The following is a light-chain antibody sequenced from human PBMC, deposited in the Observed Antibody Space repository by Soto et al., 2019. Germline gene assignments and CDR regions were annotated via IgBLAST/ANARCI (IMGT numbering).Light chain of an antibody. J-gene: IGLJ2*01. CDR2: EVT. CDR1: SIDVGTYNL. Sequence: QSVLTQPASVSGSPGQSITISCTGTSIDVGTYNLVSWYRQYPGTAPKLLLYEVTKLPSGVSSRFSGSKSGNTASLTISGLQAEDEADYFCCSYAGSQTFVVFGGGTKVTV. CDR3: CSYAGSQTFVV. V-gene: IGLV2-23*02.